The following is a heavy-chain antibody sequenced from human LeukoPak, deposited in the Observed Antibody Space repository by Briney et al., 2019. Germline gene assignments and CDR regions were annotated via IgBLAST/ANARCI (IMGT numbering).Heavy chain of an antibody. D-gene: IGHD1-26*01. V-gene: IGHV3-74*01. CDR3: AKDGSGSYWGDAFDI. CDR2: INSDGSST. Sequence: PGGSLRLSCAASGFTFSSYWMHWVRQAPGKGLVWVSRINSDGSSTSYADSVKGRFTISRDNSKNTLYLQMNSLRAEDTAVYYCAKDGSGSYWGDAFDIWGQGTMVTVSS. CDR1: GFTFSSYW. J-gene: IGHJ3*02.